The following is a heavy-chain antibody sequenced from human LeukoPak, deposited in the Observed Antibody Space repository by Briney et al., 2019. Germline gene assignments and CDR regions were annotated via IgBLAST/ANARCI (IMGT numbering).Heavy chain of an antibody. CDR2: IKQDGSEK. CDR3: ARGFLEWLSHNWFDP. V-gene: IGHV3-7*01. CDR1: GFTFSSYW. Sequence: GGSLRLSCAASGFTFSSYWMSWVRQAPGKGLEWVANIKQDGSEKYYVDSVKGRFTISRDNAKNSLYLQMNSLRAEDTAVYYCARGFLEWLSHNWFDPWGQGTLVTVSS. J-gene: IGHJ5*02. D-gene: IGHD3-3*01.